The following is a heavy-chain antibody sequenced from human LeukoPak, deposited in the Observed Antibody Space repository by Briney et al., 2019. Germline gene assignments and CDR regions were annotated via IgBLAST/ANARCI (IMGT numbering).Heavy chain of an antibody. CDR3: ARDRDYYGSGSREYYFDY. CDR2: ISSSSSYI. CDR1: GFTFSSYS. J-gene: IGHJ4*02. V-gene: IGHV3-21*01. Sequence: GGSLRLSCAASGFTFSSYSMNWVRQAPGKGLEWVSSISSSSSYIYYADSVKGRFTISRDNAKNSLYLQMNSLRAEDTAVYYCARDRDYYGSGSREYYFDYWGQGTLVTVSS. D-gene: IGHD3-10*01.